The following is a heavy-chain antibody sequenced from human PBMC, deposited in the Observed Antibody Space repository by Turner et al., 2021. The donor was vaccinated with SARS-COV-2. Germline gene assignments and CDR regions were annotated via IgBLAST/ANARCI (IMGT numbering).Heavy chain of an antibody. CDR1: GFPFSSYG. CDR2: IAYDGSNK. CDR3: AKGGYSGSTFDY. Sequence: QVKLVESGGGVVQPGRSLRLSCAASGFPFSSYGMHWVRQAPVKGLEWVAVIAYDGSNKYYADSVKGRFTISRDKSKNTLYLQMNSLRAEDKAVYYCAKGGYSGSTFDYWGQGTLVTVSS. J-gene: IGHJ4*02. D-gene: IGHD1-26*01. V-gene: IGHV3-30*18.